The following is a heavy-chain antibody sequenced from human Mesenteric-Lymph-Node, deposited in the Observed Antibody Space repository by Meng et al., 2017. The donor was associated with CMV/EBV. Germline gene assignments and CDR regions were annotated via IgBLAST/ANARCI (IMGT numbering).Heavy chain of an antibody. Sequence: QGQVHQVGAGLLKPSEPLSVTCAGYGGSFSGYYWNWIRQSPEKGLGWIGEINHSGSTTYNPSLTSRIIISVDTSTNQISLNMSSVTAADTAVYYCARGSSYDILTGYFDYWGQGALVTASS. V-gene: IGHV4-34*01. CDR1: GGSFSGYY. CDR3: ARGSSYDILTGYFDY. CDR2: INHSGST. J-gene: IGHJ4*02. D-gene: IGHD3-9*01.